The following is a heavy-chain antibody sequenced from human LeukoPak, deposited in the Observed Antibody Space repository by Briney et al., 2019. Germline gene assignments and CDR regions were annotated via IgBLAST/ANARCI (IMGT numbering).Heavy chain of an antibody. V-gene: IGHV1-2*02. J-gene: IGHJ5*02. CDR1: GYTFTGYY. Sequence: ASVKVSCKAPGYTFTGYYMHWVRQAPGQGLEWMGWINPNSGGTNYAQKFQGRVTMTRDTSISTAYMKLSRLRSDDTAVYYCARTGILWLEFDPWGQGTLVTVSS. CDR2: INPNSGGT. D-gene: IGHD3-10*01. CDR3: ARTGILWLEFDP.